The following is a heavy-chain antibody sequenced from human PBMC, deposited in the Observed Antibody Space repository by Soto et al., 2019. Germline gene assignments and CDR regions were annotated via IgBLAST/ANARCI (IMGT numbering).Heavy chain of an antibody. V-gene: IGHV4-39*01. CDR2: IYYSGNT. J-gene: IGHJ5*02. CDR3: ARHKSDYAIPNWFDP. CDR1: GGPISSNSYY. D-gene: IGHD4-17*01. Sequence: SETLSLTCTVSGGPISSNSYYWGWIRQPPGKGLEWIGSIYYSGNTYYNPSLKSRVTISVDTSKNQFSLKLSSVTAADTAVYYCARHKSDYAIPNWFDPWGQEPWSPSPQ.